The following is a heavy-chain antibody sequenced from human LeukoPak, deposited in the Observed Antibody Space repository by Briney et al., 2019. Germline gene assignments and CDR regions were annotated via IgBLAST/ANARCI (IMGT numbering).Heavy chain of an antibody. D-gene: IGHD4-17*01. Sequence: SVKVSCKASGGTFSSYAISWVRQAPGQGLEWMGGIIPVFGTANYAQKFQGRVTITTDESTSTAYMELSSLRSEDTAVYYCAGLYGDYVGYWGQGTLVTVSS. V-gene: IGHV1-69*05. CDR3: AGLYGDYVGY. CDR1: GGTFSSYA. CDR2: IIPVFGTA. J-gene: IGHJ4*02.